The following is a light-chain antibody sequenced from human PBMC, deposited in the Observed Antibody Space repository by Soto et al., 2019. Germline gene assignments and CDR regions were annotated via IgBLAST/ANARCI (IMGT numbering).Light chain of an antibody. J-gene: IGLJ2*01. CDR1: STDIGGQDY. V-gene: IGLV2-8*01. Sequence: QSALTQPPSASGSPGQSVTISCTGSSTDIGGQDYVSWYQQFPGKAPKLIIFDVSTRPSGVPDRFSGSKSVNTASLTISGLQAEDEADYYCSSYAGNMNLVFGGGTKLTVL. CDR2: DVS. CDR3: SSYAGNMNLV.